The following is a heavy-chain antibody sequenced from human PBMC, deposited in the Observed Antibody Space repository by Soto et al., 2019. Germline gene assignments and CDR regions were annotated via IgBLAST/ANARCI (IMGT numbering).Heavy chain of an antibody. Sequence: ASVKVSCKASGGTFSSYAISWVRQAPGKGLEWMGGFDPEDGETIYAQKFQGRVTMTEDTSTDTAYMELSSLRSEDTAVYYCATGYSYGSPFRLDYWGQGTLVTVSS. D-gene: IGHD5-18*01. CDR1: GGTFSSYA. J-gene: IGHJ4*02. CDR2: FDPEDGET. CDR3: ATGYSYGSPFRLDY. V-gene: IGHV1-24*01.